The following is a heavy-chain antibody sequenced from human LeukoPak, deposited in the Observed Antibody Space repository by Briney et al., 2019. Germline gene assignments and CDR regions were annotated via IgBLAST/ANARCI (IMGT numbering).Heavy chain of an antibody. Sequence: ASVKVSCKSSGYKFTAYNIHWIRQAPGQGPEWMGWVNPDSGDTNCTQNYEGRLTLTRDTSVSTVYMELSSLTSGDTAVYYCARVWDASGWSNRFDPWGQGTLVTVSS. J-gene: IGHJ5*02. CDR2: VNPDSGDT. CDR3: ARVWDASGWSNRFDP. V-gene: IGHV1-2*02. D-gene: IGHD6-19*01. CDR1: GYKFTAYN.